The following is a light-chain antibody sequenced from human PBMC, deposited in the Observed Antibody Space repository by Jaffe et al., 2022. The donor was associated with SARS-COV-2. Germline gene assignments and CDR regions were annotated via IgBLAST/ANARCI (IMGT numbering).Light chain of an antibody. CDR2: WAS. Sequence: DIVMTQSPDSLAVSLGERATINCKSSQSVLYSSNNKNYLAWYQQKPGQPPMLLIYWASTRESGVPDRFSGSGSGTVFTLTISSLQAEDVAVYYCQQYYSTPFTFGPGTKVDIK. CDR3: QQYYSTPFT. V-gene: IGKV4-1*01. CDR1: QSVLYSSNNKNY. J-gene: IGKJ3*01.